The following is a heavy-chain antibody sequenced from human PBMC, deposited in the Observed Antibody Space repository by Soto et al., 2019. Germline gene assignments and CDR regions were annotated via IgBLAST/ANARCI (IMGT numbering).Heavy chain of an antibody. CDR1: GFTFSNAW. Sequence: GGSLRLSCAASGFTFSNAWMSWVRQAPGKGLEWVGRIKSKTDGGTTDYAAPVKGRFTISRDDSKNTLYLQMNSLKTEDTAVYYCTYGYGSGSYRTNYYYYYMDVWGKGTTVTVSS. CDR2: IKSKTDGGTT. V-gene: IGHV3-15*01. J-gene: IGHJ6*03. CDR3: TYGYGSGSYRTNYYYYYMDV. D-gene: IGHD3-10*01.